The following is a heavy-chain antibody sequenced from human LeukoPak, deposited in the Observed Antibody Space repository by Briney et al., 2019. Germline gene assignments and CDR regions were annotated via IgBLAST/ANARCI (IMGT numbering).Heavy chain of an antibody. J-gene: IGHJ3*02. CDR2: INHSGST. CDR1: GGSFSGYY. Sequence: SETLSLTCAVYGGSFSGYYWSWIRQPPGKGLEWIGEINHSGSTNYNPPLKSRVTMSVDTSRNQFSLKLSSVTAADTAVYYCARHFARAFDIWGQGTMVTVSS. D-gene: IGHD3-3*02. V-gene: IGHV4-34*01. CDR3: ARHFARAFDI.